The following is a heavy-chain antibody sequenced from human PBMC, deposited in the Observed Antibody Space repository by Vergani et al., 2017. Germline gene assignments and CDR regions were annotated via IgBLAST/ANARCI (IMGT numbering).Heavy chain of an antibody. Sequence: QVQLQQWGAGLLKPSETLSLTCAVYGGSFSGYYWSWIRQPPGKGLEWIGEINHSGSTNYNPSLKSRVTISVDTSKNQFSLKLSSVTAADTAVYYCARVVAARHYYYYYMDVWGKGTTVTVSS. V-gene: IGHV4-34*01. CDR3: ARVVAARHYYYYYMDV. D-gene: IGHD6-6*01. J-gene: IGHJ6*03. CDR1: GGSFSGYY. CDR2: INHSGST.